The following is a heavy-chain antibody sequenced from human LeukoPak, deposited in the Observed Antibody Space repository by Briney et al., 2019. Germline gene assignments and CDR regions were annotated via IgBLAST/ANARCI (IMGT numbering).Heavy chain of an antibody. D-gene: IGHD1-26*01. CDR2: ISRSGGIA. CDR3: AKAGGSYTDYFDY. Sequence: GGSLRLSCAAAGFTFSSYDMNWDRQAPGKGLEWVSAISRSGGIAYYADSVKGRFTISRDNSKNTLYLQMNSLRADDTAVYYCAKAGGSYTDYFDYWGQGTLVTVSS. V-gene: IGHV3-23*01. CDR1: GFTFSSYD. J-gene: IGHJ4*02.